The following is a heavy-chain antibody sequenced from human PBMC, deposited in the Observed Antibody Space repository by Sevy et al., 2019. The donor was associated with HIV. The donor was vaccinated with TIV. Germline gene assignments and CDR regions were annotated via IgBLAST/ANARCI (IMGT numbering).Heavy chain of an antibody. Sequence: GGSLRLSCTASGFTFGDYAMSWVRQAPGKGLEWVGFIRSKAYGGTTEYAASVKGRFTISRDDSKSIAYLQMNSLKTEDTAVYYCTRDPGIAAAGLYYYYYGMDVWGQRTTVTISS. CDR1: GFTFGDYA. CDR3: TRDPGIAAAGLYYYYYGMDV. J-gene: IGHJ6*02. CDR2: IRSKAYGGTT. V-gene: IGHV3-49*04. D-gene: IGHD6-13*01.